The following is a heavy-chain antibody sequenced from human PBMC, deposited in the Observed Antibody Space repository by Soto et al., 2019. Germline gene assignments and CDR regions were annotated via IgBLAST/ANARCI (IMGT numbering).Heavy chain of an antibody. CDR3: VRGGGGGLFDP. CDR2: ISPGSRYP. J-gene: IGHJ5*02. D-gene: IGHD2-15*01. Sequence: PGGSLRLSCAASGFTFSILAMGWVRHAPGKGLEWLSYISPGSRYPAYADSVKGRFTISRDNAKRSLYLQMMSLTAEDTAIYYCVRGGGGGLFDPWGQGTMVTVSS. V-gene: IGHV3-21*05. CDR1: GFTFSILA.